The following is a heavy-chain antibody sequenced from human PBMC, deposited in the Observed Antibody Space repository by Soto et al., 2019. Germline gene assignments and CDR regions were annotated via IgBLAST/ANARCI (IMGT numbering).Heavy chain of an antibody. CDR2: IYWNDEK. CDR3: AHEGFGSDNWFDA. J-gene: IGHJ5*02. V-gene: IGHV2-5*01. D-gene: IGHD3-10*01. Sequence: QITLKESGPPLVTPTQTLTLTCTFSGFSLTTTGLGVAWIRQPPGKALEWLALIYWNDEKRYRPSLRSRLTITNDTSKNQVVLTMTDMDPVDTATYYCAHEGFGSDNWFDAWGQGTLVIVSS. CDR1: GFSLTTTGLG.